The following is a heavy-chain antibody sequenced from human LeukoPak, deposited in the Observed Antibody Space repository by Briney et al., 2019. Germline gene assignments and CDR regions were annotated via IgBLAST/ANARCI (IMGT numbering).Heavy chain of an antibody. D-gene: IGHD1-26*01. CDR3: AKDSRHRIVGTTTFLDY. V-gene: IGHV3-30*02. Sequence: GGSLRLSCAASGFTFSSYGMHWVRQAPGKGLEWVTFIRYDGGCQSYADSVKGRFTISRDNSKNTLYLQMNSLRAEDTAVYYCAKDSRHRIVGTTTFLDYWGQGALVTVSS. J-gene: IGHJ4*02. CDR1: GFTFSSYG. CDR2: IRYDGGCQ.